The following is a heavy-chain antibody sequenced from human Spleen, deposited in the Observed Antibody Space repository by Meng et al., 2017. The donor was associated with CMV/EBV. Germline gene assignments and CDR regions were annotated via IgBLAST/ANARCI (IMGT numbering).Heavy chain of an antibody. V-gene: IGHV3-20*04. CDR1: GFKFKTYW. Sequence: GESLKISCAASGFKFKTYWMTWVRQAPGKGLEWVSGINWNGGSTGYADSVKGRFTISRDNAKNSLYLQMNSLRAEDTALYYCARDLSSGWYRPPYYWGQGTLVTVSS. CDR2: INWNGGST. CDR3: ARDLSSGWYRPPYY. J-gene: IGHJ4*02. D-gene: IGHD6-19*01.